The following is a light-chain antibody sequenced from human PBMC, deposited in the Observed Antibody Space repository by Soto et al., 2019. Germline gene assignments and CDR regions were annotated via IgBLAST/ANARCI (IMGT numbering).Light chain of an antibody. J-gene: IGKJ2*01. CDR2: GAS. Sequence: DIQMTQSPSSLSASVGDRVTITCRASQTISTYLNWYQHKPGTAPKLLIYGASSFQGGVPSRFSGIGSGTDFTLTINSLQPEDFATYYCQHSFSNPYTFGQGTKVDIK. CDR1: QTISTY. V-gene: IGKV1-39*01. CDR3: QHSFSNPYT.